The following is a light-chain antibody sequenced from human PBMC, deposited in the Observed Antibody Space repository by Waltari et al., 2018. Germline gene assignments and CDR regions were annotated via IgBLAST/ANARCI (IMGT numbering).Light chain of an antibody. CDR2: YDN. V-gene: IGLV3-21*01. J-gene: IGLJ1*01. CDR1: HTESKS. Sequence: SYVLTQPPSVSVAPGETARITCGGKHTESKSVHWYRQRPGQAPVVVISYDNDRAAGIPERFSGSNSGNTATLTISRVEAGDEADYYCQVWDANTDPGVFGTGTEVTVL. CDR3: QVWDANTDPGV.